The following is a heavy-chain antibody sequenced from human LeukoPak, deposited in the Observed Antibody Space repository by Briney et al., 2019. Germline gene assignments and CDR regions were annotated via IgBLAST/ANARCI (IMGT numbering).Heavy chain of an antibody. J-gene: IGHJ5*02. V-gene: IGHV1-69*01. D-gene: IGHD3-3*01. CDR2: IIPIFGTA. CDR3: ARDGGERTIFGVVTLNWFDP. CDR1: GGTFSSYA. Sequence: ASVKVSCKASGGTFSSYAISWVRQAPGQGLEWMGGIIPIFGTANYAQKFQGRVTITADESRSTAYMELSSLRSEDTAVYYCARDGGERTIFGVVTLNWFDPWGQGTLVTVSS.